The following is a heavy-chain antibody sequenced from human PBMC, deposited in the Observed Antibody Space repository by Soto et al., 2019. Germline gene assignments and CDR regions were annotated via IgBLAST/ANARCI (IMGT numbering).Heavy chain of an antibody. CDR3: ARRAIAAAGPVGNWFDP. CDR2: IYPGDPDT. CDR1: GYSFTSYW. D-gene: IGHD6-13*01. J-gene: IGHJ5*02. Sequence: GESLKISCKGSGYSFTSYWIGWVRQMPGKGLEWMGIIYPGDPDTRYSPSFQGQVTISADKSISTAYLQWSSLKASDTAMYYCARRAIAAAGPVGNWFDPWGQGTLVTVSS. V-gene: IGHV5-51*01.